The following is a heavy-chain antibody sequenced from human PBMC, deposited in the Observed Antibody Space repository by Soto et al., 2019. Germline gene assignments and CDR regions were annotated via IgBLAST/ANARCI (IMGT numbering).Heavy chain of an antibody. CDR3: ARGEASSGWSDY. CDR2: INHSGST. CDR1: GGSFSGYY. V-gene: IGHV4-34*01. Sequence: SETMSLTCAAYGGSFSGYYWSWIRQPPGKGLEWIGEINHSGSTNYNPSLKSRVTISVDTSKNQFSLKLSSVTAADTAVYYCARGEASSGWSDYWGQGTLVTVSS. J-gene: IGHJ4*02. D-gene: IGHD6-19*01.